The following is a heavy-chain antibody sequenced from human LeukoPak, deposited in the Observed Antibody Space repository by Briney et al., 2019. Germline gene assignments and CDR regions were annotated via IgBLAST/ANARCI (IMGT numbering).Heavy chain of an antibody. Sequence: GGSLRLSCAASGFTFSSYSMNWVRQAPGKGLEWISYISSGGSPIYYADSVQGRFTISRDNAKNSLYLQMNSLRAEDTAIYYCAKSYFWSGYSPGYMDVWGKGTTVTVSS. CDR2: ISSGGSPI. CDR1: GFTFSSYS. J-gene: IGHJ6*03. CDR3: AKSYFWSGYSPGYMDV. D-gene: IGHD3-3*01. V-gene: IGHV3-48*04.